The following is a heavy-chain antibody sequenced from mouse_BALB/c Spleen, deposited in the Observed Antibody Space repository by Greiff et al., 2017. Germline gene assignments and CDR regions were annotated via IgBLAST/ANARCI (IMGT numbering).Heavy chain of an antibody. CDR3: ARGEDWEFAY. D-gene: IGHD4-1*01. CDR2: IYPGDGDT. V-gene: IGHV1-87*01. Sequence: VQLQQSGAELARPGASVKLSCKASGYTFTSYWMQWVKQRPGQGLEWIGAIYPGDGDTRYTQKFKGKATLTADKSSSTAYMQLSSLASEDSAVYYCARGEDWEFAYWGQGTLVTVSA. J-gene: IGHJ3*01. CDR1: GYTFTSYW.